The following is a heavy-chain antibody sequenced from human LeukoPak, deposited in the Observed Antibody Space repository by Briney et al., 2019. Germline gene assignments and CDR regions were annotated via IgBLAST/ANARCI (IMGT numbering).Heavy chain of an antibody. D-gene: IGHD1-26*01. CDR2: INPTGTAT. Sequence: ASVKVSCKASGYTFTGYNMHWVRQTPGQGLEWVGLINPTGTATIYAEKFQGRVTLTRGRSTTTDYMELRSLKSEDTAVYYCARDNSVGDIAWWFDPWGQGTPVTVSS. J-gene: IGHJ5*02. CDR1: GYTFTGYN. CDR3: ARDNSVGDIAWWFDP. V-gene: IGHV1-46*01.